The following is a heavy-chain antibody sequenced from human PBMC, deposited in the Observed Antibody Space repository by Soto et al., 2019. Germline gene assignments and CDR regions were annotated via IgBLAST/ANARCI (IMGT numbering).Heavy chain of an antibody. CDR3: ASSSHTAMASSGY. CDR2: IIPILGIA. D-gene: IGHD5-18*01. Sequence: QVQLVQSGAEVKKPGSSVKVSCKASGGTFSSYTISWVRQAPGQGLEWMGRIIPILGIANYAQKFQGRVTITADKSTSTAYMGLSSLRSEDTAVYYCASSSHTAMASSGYWGQGTLVTVSS. CDR1: GGTFSSYT. V-gene: IGHV1-69*02. J-gene: IGHJ4*02.